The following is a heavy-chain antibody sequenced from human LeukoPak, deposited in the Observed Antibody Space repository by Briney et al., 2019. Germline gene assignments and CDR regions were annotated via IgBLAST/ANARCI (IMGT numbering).Heavy chain of an antibody. CDR1: GYSFTIFC. CDR2: ISPGDSDT. D-gene: IGHD6-19*01. Sequence: GEPLNILCKRSGYSFTIFCILCVRHMRAKALVWIVFISPGDSDTRYSPSFQGQVTISADKSISTAYLQWSSLKAPDTAMYYCARLVGYSSGWSPDWFDPWGQGTLVTVSS. J-gene: IGHJ5*02. V-gene: IGHV5-51*01. CDR3: ARLVGYSSGWSPDWFDP.